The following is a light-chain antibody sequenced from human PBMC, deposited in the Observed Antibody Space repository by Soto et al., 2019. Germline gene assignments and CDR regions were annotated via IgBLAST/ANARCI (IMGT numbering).Light chain of an antibody. V-gene: IGKV3-20*01. J-gene: IGKJ4*01. CDR1: QSVSSSY. CDR3: QQYGSSGLT. Sequence: EIVLTQSPGTLSLSPGERATLSCRASQSVSSSYLAWYQQKPGQAPSLLLNGASTRATDIPNRFSGSGSGTDFTLTISRLEPEDCAVYYCQQYGSSGLTFGGGTKVEIK. CDR2: GAS.